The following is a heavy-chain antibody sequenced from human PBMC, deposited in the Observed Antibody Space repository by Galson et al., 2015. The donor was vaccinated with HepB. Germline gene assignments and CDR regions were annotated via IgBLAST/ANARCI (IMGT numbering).Heavy chain of an antibody. Sequence: SLRLSCAASGFTFSGSAMHWVRQASGKGLEWVGRIRSKANSYATAYAASVKGRFTISRDDSKNTAYLQMNSLKTEDTAVYYCTRNLAASESRMAGLLWFGELLPTEAFDIWGQGTMVTVSS. CDR2: IRSKANSYAT. D-gene: IGHD3-10*01. V-gene: IGHV3-73*01. CDR1: GFTFSGSA. J-gene: IGHJ3*02. CDR3: TRNLAASESRMAGLLWFGELLPTEAFDI.